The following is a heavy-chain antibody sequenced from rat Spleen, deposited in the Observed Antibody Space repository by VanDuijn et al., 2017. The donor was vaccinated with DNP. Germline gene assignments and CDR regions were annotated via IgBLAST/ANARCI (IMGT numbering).Heavy chain of an antibody. Sequence: EVQLAESGGGLVQPGGSLQLSCTASGFSLSAYYMAWVRQTPTKVLEWVAYIAYDGGRTFYGDSVKGRFTVSRDNARNTLYLQMNSLKSEDTAMYYCVRHDPRAIPFDYWGQGVMVTVSS. D-gene: IGHD3-8*01. V-gene: IGHV5-22*01. J-gene: IGHJ2*01. CDR2: IAYDGGRT. CDR1: GFSLSAYY. CDR3: VRHDPRAIPFDY.